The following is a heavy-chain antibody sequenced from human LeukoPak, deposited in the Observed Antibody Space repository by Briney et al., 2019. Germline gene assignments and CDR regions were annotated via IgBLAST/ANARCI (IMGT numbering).Heavy chain of an antibody. CDR3: AKAMGVHYYDSSLGFDI. V-gene: IGHV1-69*06. J-gene: IGHJ3*02. Sequence: ASVKASCKASGVTFSSYAISWVRQAPGQGLEWMGGIIPIFGTANYAQKFQGRVTITADKSTSTAYMELSSLRSEDTAVYYCAKAMGVHYYDSSLGFDIWGQGTMVTVSS. CDR1: GVTFSSYA. D-gene: IGHD3-22*01. CDR2: IIPIFGTA.